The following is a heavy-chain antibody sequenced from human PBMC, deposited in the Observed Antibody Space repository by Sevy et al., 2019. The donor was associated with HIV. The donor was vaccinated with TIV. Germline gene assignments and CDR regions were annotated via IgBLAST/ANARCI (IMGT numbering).Heavy chain of an antibody. D-gene: IGHD3-22*01. CDR1: GYTFTSYA. Sequence: ASVKVSCKASGYTFTSYAMNWVRQAPGQGLEWMGWINTNTGNPTYAQGFTGRFVFSLDTSVSTAYLQISSLKAEDTAVYSCARSERYDSSGYWYYYYYYGMDVWGQGTTVTVSS. CDR2: INTNTGNP. V-gene: IGHV7-4-1*02. CDR3: ARSERYDSSGYWYYYYYYGMDV. J-gene: IGHJ6*02.